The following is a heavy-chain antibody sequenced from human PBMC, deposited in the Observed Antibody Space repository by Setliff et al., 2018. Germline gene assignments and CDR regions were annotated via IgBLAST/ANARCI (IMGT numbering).Heavy chain of an antibody. CDR1: GGTFSSYA. J-gene: IGHJ6*03. V-gene: IGHV1-69*06. D-gene: IGHD3-3*01. CDR2: IIPIFGTA. Sequence: GASVKVSCNASGGTFSSYAISWVRQAPGQGLEWMGRIIPIFGTANYAQKFQGRVTITADKSTSTAYMELSSLRSEDTAVYYCARGRHPPWSGYPYYYMDVWGKGTTVTVSS. CDR3: ARGRHPPWSGYPYYYMDV.